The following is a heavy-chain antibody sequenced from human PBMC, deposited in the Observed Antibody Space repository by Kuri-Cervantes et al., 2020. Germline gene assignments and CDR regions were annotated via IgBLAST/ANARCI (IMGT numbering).Heavy chain of an antibody. J-gene: IGHJ6*02. V-gene: IGHV1-69*02. CDR3: AKTRSGYGPSFTYGDGMDV. CDR2: IIPILGIA. CDR1: GGTFSSYT. D-gene: IGHD3-16*01. Sequence: SVKVSCKASGGTFSSYTISWVRQAPGQGLEWMGRIIPILGIANYAQKFQGRVTITADKSTSKAYMELSSLRSEDTDVYYCAKTRSGYGPSFTYGDGMDVWGQGTTVTVSS.